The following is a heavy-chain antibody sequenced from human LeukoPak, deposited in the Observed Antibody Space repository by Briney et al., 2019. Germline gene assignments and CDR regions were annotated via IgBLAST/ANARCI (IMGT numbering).Heavy chain of an antibody. V-gene: IGHV3-23*01. J-gene: IGHJ4*02. Sequence: GGSLRLSCAASGFTSRNFAMTWVRQAPGKGLEWVSAISGSGGSTHHADSVKGRFTISRDNSKNRVYLHMNSLRVEDTGVYYCAKDGSGSRAFDYWGQGTLVTVSS. CDR1: GFTSRNFA. CDR3: AKDGSGSRAFDY. CDR2: ISGSGGST. D-gene: IGHD3-10*01.